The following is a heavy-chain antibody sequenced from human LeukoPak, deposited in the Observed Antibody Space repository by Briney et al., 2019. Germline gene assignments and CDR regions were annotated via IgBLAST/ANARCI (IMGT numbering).Heavy chain of an antibody. J-gene: IGHJ6*02. Sequence: GGSLRLSCAASGFTFSSSWMSWLRQAPGKGLEWVANIKQDGSEKYYVDSVKGRFTISRDNAKNSLYLQMNSLRGEDTAVYYCASASPYYYGIDVWGQGTTVTVSS. CDR2: IKQDGSEK. CDR3: ASASPYYYGIDV. CDR1: GFTFSSSW. V-gene: IGHV3-7*01.